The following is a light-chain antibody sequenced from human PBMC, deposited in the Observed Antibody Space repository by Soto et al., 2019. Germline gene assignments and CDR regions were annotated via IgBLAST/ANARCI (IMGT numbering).Light chain of an antibody. Sequence: QLVLTQSPSASASLGASVKLTCTLSSGHSSYAIAWLQQQPEKGPRYLMKLNSDGSHFKGDGIPDRFSGSSSGTERYLTISSLQSEDEADYYCQTWGTGIAVLGRGTKLTVL. CDR2: LNSDGSH. J-gene: IGLJ2*01. CDR3: QTWGTGIAV. V-gene: IGLV4-69*01. CDR1: SGHSSYA.